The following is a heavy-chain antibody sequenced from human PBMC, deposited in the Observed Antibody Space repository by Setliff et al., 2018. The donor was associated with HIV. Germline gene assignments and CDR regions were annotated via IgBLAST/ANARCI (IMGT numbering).Heavy chain of an antibody. CDR2: VFYTGFA. J-gene: IGHJ4*02. CDR1: GDSIRGYY. Sequence: SETLSLTCTVSGDSIRGYYWSWIRQPPGKGLEWMGYVFYTGFAAYNPSLKSRLTISVDTSKSQFSLKVNSVTAADTAVYYCARQVSIPGVAITPVDYWGQGALVTVSS. CDR3: ARQVSIPGVAITPVDY. D-gene: IGHD5-12*01. V-gene: IGHV4-59*08.